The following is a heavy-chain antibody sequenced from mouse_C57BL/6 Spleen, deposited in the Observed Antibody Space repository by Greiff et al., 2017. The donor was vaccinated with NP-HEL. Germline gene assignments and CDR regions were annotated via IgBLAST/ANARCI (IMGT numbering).Heavy chain of an antibody. CDR1: GFNIKDDY. J-gene: IGHJ3*01. Sequence: VQLQQSGAELVRPGASVKLSCTASGFNIKDDYMHWVKQRPEQGLEWIGWIDPENGDTEYASKFQGMATITADTSSNTAYRQLSSLTSEDTAVYYCTSDSSGWFAYWGQGTLVTVSA. D-gene: IGHD3-2*02. V-gene: IGHV14-4*01. CDR3: TSDSSGWFAY. CDR2: IDPENGDT.